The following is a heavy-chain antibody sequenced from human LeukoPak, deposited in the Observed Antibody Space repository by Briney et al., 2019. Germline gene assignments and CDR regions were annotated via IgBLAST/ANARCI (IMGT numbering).Heavy chain of an antibody. V-gene: IGHV3-21*01. Sequence: GGSLRLSCAASGFTFSSYSMNWVRQAPGKGLEWVSSISSTSSYIYYADSLKGRFTISRDNAKNSLYLQMNSLRAEDTAVYYCARRFGEGAIDYWGQGTLVTVSS. J-gene: IGHJ4*02. CDR3: ARRFGEGAIDY. CDR2: ISSTSSYI. CDR1: GFTFSSYS. D-gene: IGHD3-10*01.